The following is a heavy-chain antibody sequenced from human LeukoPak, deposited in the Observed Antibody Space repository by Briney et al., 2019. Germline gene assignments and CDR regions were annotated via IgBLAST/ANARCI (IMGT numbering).Heavy chain of an antibody. CDR2: IYYSGST. V-gene: IGHV4-31*03. CDR1: GGSISSGGYY. Sequence: PSETLSLTCTVSGGSISSGGYYWSWIRQHPGKGLEWIGYIYYSGSTYYNPSLKSRVTISVDTSKNQFSLKLSSVTAADTAVYYCARVGFGDWFDPWGQGTLVTVSS. J-gene: IGHJ5*02. D-gene: IGHD3-10*01. CDR3: ARVGFGDWFDP.